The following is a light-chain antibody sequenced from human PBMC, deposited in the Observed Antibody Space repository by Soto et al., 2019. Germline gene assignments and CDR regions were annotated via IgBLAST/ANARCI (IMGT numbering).Light chain of an antibody. CDR3: QQYGSSPRVT. CDR2: GAS. J-gene: IGKJ3*01. Sequence: ESVLTQSPGTLSLSPGARATLSCRASQSVSSSYLAWYQQKPGQAPRLLIYGASSRATGIPDRFSGSGSGTDFTLTISRLEPEDFAVYYCQQYGSSPRVTFGPGTKVDIK. V-gene: IGKV3-20*01. CDR1: QSVSSSY.